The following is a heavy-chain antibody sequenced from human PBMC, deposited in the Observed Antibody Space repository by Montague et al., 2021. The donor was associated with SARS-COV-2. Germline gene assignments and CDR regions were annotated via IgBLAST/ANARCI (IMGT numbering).Heavy chain of an antibody. V-gene: IGHV4-34*01. Sequence: SETLSLTCAFSDGSFSFYLSRSFNHPPGGTPALSGQINHCVPAHDTPSRNSRVTLSVDTSKNQYSLKLSSVTAADTAVYYCARKGLHSSSWYYYYYGMDVLGPGT. D-gene: IGHD6-13*01. CDR3: ARKGLHSSSWYYYYYGMDV. CDR2: INHCVPA. J-gene: IGHJ6*02. CDR1: DGSFSFYL.